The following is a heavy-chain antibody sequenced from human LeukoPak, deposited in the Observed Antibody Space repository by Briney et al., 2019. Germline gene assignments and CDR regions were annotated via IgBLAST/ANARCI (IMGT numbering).Heavy chain of an antibody. D-gene: IGHD3-9*01. V-gene: IGHV4-59*08. CDR1: GGSISSYY. CDR3: ARSNYDILTGYHYNWFDP. J-gene: IGHJ5*02. Sequence: SETLSLTCTVSGGSISSYYWSWIRQPPGKGLEWIGYIYYSGSTNYNPSLKSRVTISVDTSKNQFSLKLSSVTAADTAVYYCARSNYDILTGYHYNWFDPWGQGTLVTVSS. CDR2: IYYSGST.